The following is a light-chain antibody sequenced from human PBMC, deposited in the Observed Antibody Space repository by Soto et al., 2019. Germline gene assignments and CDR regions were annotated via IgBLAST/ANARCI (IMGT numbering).Light chain of an antibody. CDR2: RDN. CDR3: AAWDDTVRSYV. V-gene: IGLV1-47*01. CDR1: ISNIATNY. J-gene: IGLJ1*01. Sequence: QSVLTQPPSVSGTPGQRVTISCSGGISNIATNYVHWFQQLPGTAPKVLSNRDNQRPSGVPDRFSGSKSGTSASLAISGRRSEDGADYYCAAWDDTVRSYVFGTGTKLTVL.